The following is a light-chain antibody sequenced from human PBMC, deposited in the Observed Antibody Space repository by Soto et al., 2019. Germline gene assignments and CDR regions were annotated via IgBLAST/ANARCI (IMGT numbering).Light chain of an antibody. V-gene: IGKV4-1*01. CDR2: WAS. Sequence: DIVMTQSPDSLAVSLGERASINCKSSQSVLFNSNNKNYVAWFQQKPGQPPKLLIYWASTRESGVPDRFSGYVSGTHFTLTISSLQAEDVAVYYCQQYYSTPITFGQGTRLEIK. CDR1: QSVLFNSNNKNY. CDR3: QQYYSTPIT. J-gene: IGKJ5*01.